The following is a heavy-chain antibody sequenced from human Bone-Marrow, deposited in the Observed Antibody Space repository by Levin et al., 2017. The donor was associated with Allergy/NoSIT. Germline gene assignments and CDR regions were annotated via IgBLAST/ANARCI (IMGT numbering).Heavy chain of an antibody. Sequence: LSLTCAASGFTVSSKYMSWVRQAPGKGLEWVSVIYSGGSTYYADSVKGRFTISRDSSKNTLYLQLNSLRAEDTAMYYCARDQVFDYWGQGTLVTVSS. J-gene: IGHJ4*02. CDR3: ARDQVFDY. V-gene: IGHV3-53*01. CDR1: GFTVSSKY. CDR2: IYSGGST.